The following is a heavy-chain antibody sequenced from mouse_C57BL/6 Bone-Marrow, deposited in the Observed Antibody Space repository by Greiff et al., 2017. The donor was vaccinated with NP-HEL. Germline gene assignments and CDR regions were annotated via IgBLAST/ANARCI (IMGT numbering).Heavy chain of an antibody. D-gene: IGHD1-1*01. CDR3: ARQELRYEGYYAMDY. CDR2: ISNLAYSI. Sequence: DVMLVESGGGLVQPGGSLKLTCAASGFTFSDYGMAWVRQAPRKGPEWVAFISNLAYSIYYADTVTGRFTISRENAKNTLYLEMSSLRSEDTAMYYCARQELRYEGYYAMDYWGQGTSVTVSS. V-gene: IGHV5-15*01. J-gene: IGHJ4*01. CDR1: GFTFSDYG.